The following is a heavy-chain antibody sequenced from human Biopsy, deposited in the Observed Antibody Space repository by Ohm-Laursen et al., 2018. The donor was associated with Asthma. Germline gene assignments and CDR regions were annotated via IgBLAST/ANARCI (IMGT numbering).Heavy chain of an antibody. CDR2: IYSGGST. V-gene: IGHV3-53*01. CDR3: ARQPIAEPGTTFYYYYGVDV. J-gene: IGHJ6*02. CDR1: GFTVSSNG. Sequence: GSLRLSCAASGFTVSSNGMSWVRQPPGKGLEWVSVIYSGGSTYYADSVKGRFTISRDSSKNTLFLQMDSLRAEDTAVYYCARQPIAEPGTTFYYYYGVDVWGQGTTVTVSS. D-gene: IGHD6-13*01.